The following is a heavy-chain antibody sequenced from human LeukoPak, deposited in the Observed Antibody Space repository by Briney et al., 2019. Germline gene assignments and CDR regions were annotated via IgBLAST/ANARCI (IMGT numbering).Heavy chain of an antibody. J-gene: IGHJ4*02. V-gene: IGHV3-74*01. CDR3: SRPFDS. Sequence: GGSLRLSCAASGFTFSSYWMHWVRQAPGKGLVWVSRINGDGSITHYADSVKGRFTISRDNARNTLYLQLNSLSAGDTAVYYCSRPFDSWGQGTLVTVSS. CDR2: INGDGSIT. CDR1: GFTFSSYW.